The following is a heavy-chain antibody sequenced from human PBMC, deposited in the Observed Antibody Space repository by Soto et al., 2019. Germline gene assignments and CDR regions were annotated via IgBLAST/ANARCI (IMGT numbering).Heavy chain of an antibody. Sequence: ASVKASCKASGGTFSRYAISWVRQAPGQGLEWMGGIIPIFGTANYAQKFQGRVTITADESTSTAYMELSSLRSEDTAVYYCARELEGIVGATTGWFDPWGQGTLVTVSS. CDR1: GGTFSRYA. CDR3: ARELEGIVGATTGWFDP. D-gene: IGHD1-26*01. CDR2: IIPIFGTA. V-gene: IGHV1-69*13. J-gene: IGHJ5*02.